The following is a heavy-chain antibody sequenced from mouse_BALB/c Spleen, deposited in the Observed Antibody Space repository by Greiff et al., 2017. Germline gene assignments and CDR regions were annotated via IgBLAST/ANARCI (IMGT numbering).Heavy chain of an antibody. CDR2: INPSNGGT. CDR3: TRSGYYGSSPAWFAY. D-gene: IGHD1-1*01. J-gene: IGHJ3*01. Sequence: QVQLKESGAELVKPGASVKLSCKASGYTFTSYYMYWVKQRPGQGLEWIGEINPSNGGTNFNEKFKSKATLTVDKSSSTAYMQLSSLTSEDSAVYYCTRSGYYGSSPAWFAYWGQGTLVTVSA. CDR1: GYTFTSYY. V-gene: IGHV1S81*02.